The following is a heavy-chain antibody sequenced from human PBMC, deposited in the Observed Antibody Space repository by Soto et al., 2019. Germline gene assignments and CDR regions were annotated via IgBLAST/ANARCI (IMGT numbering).Heavy chain of an antibody. CDR2: IYPGDSDT. CDR1: GYSFTSNW. J-gene: IGHJ6*02. Sequence: PGESLKISCKGSGYSFTSNWIGWVRQMPGKGLEWMGIIYPGDSDTRYSPAFQGQVTISADKSISTAYLQWSSLKASDTAMYYCARPLSPYYYYYGMDVWGQGTTVTVPS. V-gene: IGHV5-51*01. CDR3: ARPLSPYYYYYGMDV.